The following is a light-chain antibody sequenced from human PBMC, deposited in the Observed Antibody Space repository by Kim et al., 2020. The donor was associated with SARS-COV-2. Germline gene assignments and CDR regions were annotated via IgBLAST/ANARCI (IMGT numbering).Light chain of an antibody. J-gene: IGLJ1*01. V-gene: IGLV2-14*03. Sequence: GQSITISFTGTSSDVGGYNYFSWYQQHPGKVPKLMIYDVSKRPSGVSNRFSGSKSGNTASLTISGLQAEDESDYYCTSYTSSNSYVFGTGTKVTVL. CDR1: SSDVGGYNY. CDR3: TSYTSSNSYV. CDR2: DVS.